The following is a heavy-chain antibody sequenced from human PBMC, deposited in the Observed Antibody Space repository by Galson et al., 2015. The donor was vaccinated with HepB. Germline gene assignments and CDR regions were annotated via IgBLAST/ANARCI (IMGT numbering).Heavy chain of an antibody. CDR3: ARGPMLFYHNYYYMDV. V-gene: IGHV3-74*01. J-gene: IGHJ6*03. CDR1: GFSLSRHW. CDR2: INSDGSTT. Sequence: SLRLSCAASGFSLSRHWMHWVRQAPGKGLVWVSRINSDGSTTDYADSVKGRFTISRDNAKNTLYLQMNSLRAEDTALYYCARGPMLFYHNYYYMDVWGKGTTVTVSS. D-gene: IGHD2-2*01.